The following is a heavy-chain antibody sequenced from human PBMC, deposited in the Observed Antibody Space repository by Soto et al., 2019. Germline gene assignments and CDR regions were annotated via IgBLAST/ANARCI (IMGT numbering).Heavy chain of an antibody. Sequence: GASVKVSCKASGGTFSSYTISWVRQAPGQGLEWMGRIIPILGIANYAQKFQGRVTITADKSTSTAYMELSSLRSEDTAVYYCARGEGNYDILTGYSYYFDYWGQGTLVTVSS. D-gene: IGHD3-9*01. CDR2: IIPILGIA. CDR3: ARGEGNYDILTGYSYYFDY. V-gene: IGHV1-69*02. CDR1: GGTFSSYT. J-gene: IGHJ4*02.